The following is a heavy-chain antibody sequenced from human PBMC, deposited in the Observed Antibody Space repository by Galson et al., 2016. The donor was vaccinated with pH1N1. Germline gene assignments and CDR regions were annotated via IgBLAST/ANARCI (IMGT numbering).Heavy chain of an antibody. Sequence: SLRLSCAASGLSVRNNYMNWVRQAPGKGLEWVSVIDGGGNSFYADSVKGRFTMSRDNSKNTVYLQMNSLTREDTAVYFCARPRIASPGALHHWGQGTRATVSS. J-gene: IGHJ1*01. CDR3: ARPRIASPGALHH. D-gene: IGHD1-26*01. V-gene: IGHV3-66*02. CDR1: GLSVRNNY. CDR2: IDGGGNS.